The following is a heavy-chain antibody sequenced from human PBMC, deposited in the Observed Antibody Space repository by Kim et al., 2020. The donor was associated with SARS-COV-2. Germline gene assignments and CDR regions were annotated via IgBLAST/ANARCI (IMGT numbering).Heavy chain of an antibody. D-gene: IGHD6-19*01. J-gene: IGHJ4*02. Sequence: YYNPSLKSRVTISVDTSKNQFALKLSSVTAADTAVYYCARRGGGWYGFDYWGQGTLVTVSS. CDR3: ARRGGGWYGFDY. V-gene: IGHV4-39*01.